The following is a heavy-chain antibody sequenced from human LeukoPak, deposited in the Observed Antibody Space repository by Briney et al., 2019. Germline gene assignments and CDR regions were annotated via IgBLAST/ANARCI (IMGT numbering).Heavy chain of an antibody. CDR1: GFTFSSYE. Sequence: PGGSLRLSCAASGFTFSSYEMNWVRQAPGKGLEWVSYISSSGSTIYYADSVKGRFTISRDNAKNSLYLQMNSLRAEDTAVYYCARSGSAMVTYRGRNDYWGQGTLVTVSS. D-gene: IGHD5-18*01. CDR2: ISSSGSTI. J-gene: IGHJ4*02. CDR3: ARSGSAMVTYRGRNDY. V-gene: IGHV3-48*03.